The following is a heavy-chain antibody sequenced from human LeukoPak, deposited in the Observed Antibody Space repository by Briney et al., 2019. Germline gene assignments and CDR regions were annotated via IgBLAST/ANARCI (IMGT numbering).Heavy chain of an antibody. CDR3: ARGGYDSGSYYKGPLYYFDY. Sequence: PGRSLRLSCGASGFSFDDCAMYWVRQAPGKGLEWVSGISWNSGSIDYADSVKGRFTISRDNSKNTLYLQMNSLRAEDTAVYYCARGGYDSGSYYKGPLYYFDYWGQGTLVTVSS. V-gene: IGHV3-9*01. J-gene: IGHJ4*02. CDR2: ISWNSGSI. D-gene: IGHD3-10*01. CDR1: GFSFDDCA.